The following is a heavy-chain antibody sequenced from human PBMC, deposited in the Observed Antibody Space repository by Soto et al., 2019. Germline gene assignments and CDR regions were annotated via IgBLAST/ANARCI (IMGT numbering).Heavy chain of an antibody. CDR3: ARAWGKSSRAARL. CDR1: GGSISSGGYY. V-gene: IGHV4-31*03. Sequence: SETLSLTCTVSGGSISSGGYYWSWIRQHPGKGLEWIGYIYYSGSTYYNPSLKSRVTISVDTSKNQFSLKLSSVTAADTAVYYCARAWGKSSRAARLWGQGTLVTVSS. J-gene: IGHJ4*02. D-gene: IGHD6-6*01. CDR2: IYYSGST.